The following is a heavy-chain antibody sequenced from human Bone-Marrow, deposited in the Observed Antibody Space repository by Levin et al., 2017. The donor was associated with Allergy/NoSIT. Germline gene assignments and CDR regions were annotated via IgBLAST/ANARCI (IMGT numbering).Heavy chain of an antibody. CDR3: ADFGRSHGSDV. V-gene: IGHV3-72*01. D-gene: IGHD3/OR15-3a*01. CDR1: GFTFSDHY. J-gene: IGHJ6*02. Sequence: GGSLRLSCAASGFTFSDHYIDWVRQAPGKGLEWVGRVTNTGNSDTTKYAASLRGRFTISRDDSRNSVYLQMNSLETEDTALDYCADFGRSHGSDVWGQGTAVTVSS. CDR2: VTNTGNSDTT.